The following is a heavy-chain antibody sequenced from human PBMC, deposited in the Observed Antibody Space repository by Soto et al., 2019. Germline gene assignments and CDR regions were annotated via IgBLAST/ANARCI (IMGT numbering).Heavy chain of an antibody. Sequence: QVQLVQSGADVKKPGASVKVSCKASGYTFTSYAMHWVRQAPGQRLEWMGWINAGNGNTKYSQNFQDRVTFTRDTSASTAYMERSSLRSEDTAVYYCARETKGIVGATYFDYWGQGALVTVSS. V-gene: IGHV1-3*01. CDR1: GYTFTSYA. CDR2: INAGNGNT. CDR3: ARETKGIVGATYFDY. D-gene: IGHD1-26*01. J-gene: IGHJ4*02.